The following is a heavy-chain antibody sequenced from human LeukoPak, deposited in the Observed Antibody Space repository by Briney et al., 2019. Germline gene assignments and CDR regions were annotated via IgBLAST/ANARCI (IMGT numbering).Heavy chain of an antibody. CDR1: GGSISSSSYY. CDR3: ARQADSSSSDFDY. Sequence: SETLSLTCTVSGGSISSSSYYWGWIRQPPGKGLEWVGSIYYSGSTYYNPSLKSRVTISVDTSKNQFSLKLSSVTAADTAVYYCARQADSSSSDFDYWGQGTLVTVSS. J-gene: IGHJ4*02. V-gene: IGHV4-39*01. CDR2: IYYSGST. D-gene: IGHD6-6*01.